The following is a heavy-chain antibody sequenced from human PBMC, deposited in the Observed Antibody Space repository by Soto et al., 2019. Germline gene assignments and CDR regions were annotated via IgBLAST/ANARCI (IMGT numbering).Heavy chain of an antibody. Sequence: WDTLSLTCAVSGGSISSSNWWSWVRQPPGKGLEWIGEIYHSGSTNYNPSLKSRLSISVDTSKNQFSLKLTSVTAADTAVYYCARDPYYYDSSDSYSYYFDYWGQGTLVTVSS. CDR3: ARDPYYYDSSDSYSYYFDY. V-gene: IGHV4-4*02. J-gene: IGHJ4*02. CDR1: GGSISSSNW. CDR2: IYHSGST. D-gene: IGHD3-22*01.